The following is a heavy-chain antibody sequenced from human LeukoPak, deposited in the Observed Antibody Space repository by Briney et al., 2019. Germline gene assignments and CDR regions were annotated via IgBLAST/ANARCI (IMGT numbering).Heavy chain of an antibody. CDR1: GFTFSSYD. J-gene: IGHJ3*01. D-gene: IGHD3-22*01. CDR3: ARGLYYYDSSGYYGDTFDV. CDR2: LGTTGDT. Sequence: PGGSLRLSCAASGFTFSSYDMHCVRQPKGKGLEWVSGLGTTGDTYYPGSVKGRFTISRENAKNALYLQMNSRRGGDTAVYYCARGLYYYDSSGYYGDTFDVWGQGTMVIVSS. V-gene: IGHV3-13*04.